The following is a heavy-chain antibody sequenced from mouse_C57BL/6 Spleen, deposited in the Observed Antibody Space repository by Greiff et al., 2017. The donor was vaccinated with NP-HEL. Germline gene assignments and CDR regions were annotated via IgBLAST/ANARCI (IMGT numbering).Heavy chain of an antibody. CDR1: GYSITSGYY. D-gene: IGHD2-4*01. Sequence: DVKLQESGPGLVKPSQSLSLTCSVTGYSITSGYYWNWIRQFPGNKLEWMGYISYDGSNNYNPSLKNRISITRDTSKNQFFLKLNSVTTEDTATYYCARGDYDGEGLDYWGQGTTLTVSS. CDR2: ISYDGSN. CDR3: ARGDYDGEGLDY. J-gene: IGHJ2*01. V-gene: IGHV3-6*01.